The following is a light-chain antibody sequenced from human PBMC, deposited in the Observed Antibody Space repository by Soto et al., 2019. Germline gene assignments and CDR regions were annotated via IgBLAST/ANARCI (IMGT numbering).Light chain of an antibody. CDR1: QSVYSY. CDR2: HAS. CDR3: QQRTTGIT. J-gene: IGKJ5*01. V-gene: IGKV3-11*01. Sequence: EVVLTQSPATLSLSPGERATLSCRASQSVYSYLAWYQQKPGQAPRLLIYHASNRATGIPARFSGSGSGTDFTLTISSLEPEDFAVYYCQQRTTGITFGQGTRLEI.